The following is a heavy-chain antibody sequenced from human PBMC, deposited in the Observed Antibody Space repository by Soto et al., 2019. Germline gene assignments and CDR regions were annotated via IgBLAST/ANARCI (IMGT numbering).Heavy chain of an antibody. CDR2: IYYSGNT. D-gene: IGHD6-13*01. Sequence: QLQLQESGPGLLRPSEILSLTCTVSGGSIGSSSYYWGWIRQPPGKGLEWIGNIYYSGNTFYNPSLKSRVTISVDSSKNQLYLHLSSVTAADTAIFYCASIAAPGTTHFDYWGQGTLVTVSS. J-gene: IGHJ4*02. CDR3: ASIAAPGTTHFDY. CDR1: GGSIGSSSYY. V-gene: IGHV4-39*01.